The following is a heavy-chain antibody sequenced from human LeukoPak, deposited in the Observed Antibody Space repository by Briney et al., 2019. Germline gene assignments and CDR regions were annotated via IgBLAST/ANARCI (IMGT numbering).Heavy chain of an antibody. CDR1: GFTFSSYW. Sequence: PGGSLRLSCAASGFTFSSYWMSWVRQAPGKGLEWVSYISPSGDTIYYGDSVKGRFTISRDNAKNSLYLQMNSLRAEDTAVYYCHVRLGELSLITWGQGTLVTVSS. D-gene: IGHD3-16*02. CDR3: HVRLGELSLIT. V-gene: IGHV3-48*04. CDR2: ISPSGDTI. J-gene: IGHJ4*02.